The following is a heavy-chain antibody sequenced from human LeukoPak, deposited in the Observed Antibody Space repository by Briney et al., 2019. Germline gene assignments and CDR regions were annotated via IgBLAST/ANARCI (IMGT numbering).Heavy chain of an antibody. CDR2: ISGSGGST. V-gene: IGHV3-23*01. CDR1: GFTFSSYA. D-gene: IGHD3-22*01. CDR3: ARDGSYYYDSSGSRPRYFDL. Sequence: PGRSLRLSCAASGFTFSSYAMSWVRQAPGKGLEWVSAISGSGGSTYYADSVKGRFTISRDNSKNTLYLQMNSLRAEDTAVYYCARDGSYYYDSSGSRPRYFDLWGRGTLVTVSS. J-gene: IGHJ2*01.